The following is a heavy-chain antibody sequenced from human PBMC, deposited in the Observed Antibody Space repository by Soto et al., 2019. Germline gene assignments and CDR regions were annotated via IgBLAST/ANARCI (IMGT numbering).Heavy chain of an antibody. J-gene: IGHJ4*02. Sequence: GGSLRLSCAASGFTFSSYWMHWVRQAPGKGLAWVSRIKTDGSSTSYADSVKGRFTISRDDAKSTLYLQMNSLRAEDTAVYYCVRESRAFDFWGQGTLVNVSS. V-gene: IGHV3-74*01. CDR3: VRESRAFDF. CDR2: IKTDGSST. CDR1: GFTFSSYW.